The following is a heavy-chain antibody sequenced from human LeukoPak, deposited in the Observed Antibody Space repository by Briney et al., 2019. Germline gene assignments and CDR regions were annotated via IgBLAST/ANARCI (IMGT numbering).Heavy chain of an antibody. J-gene: IGHJ6*03. D-gene: IGHD6-6*01. CDR3: ARSREYSSSSVVGDYYYYMDV. CDR1: GGTFSSYA. V-gene: IGHV1-69*06. CDR2: IIPIFGTA. Sequence: SVKVSCKASGGTFSSYAVSWVRQAPGQGLEWMGGIIPIFGTANYAQKFQGRVTITADKSTSTAYMELSSLRSEDTAVYYCARSREYSSSSVVGDYYYYMDVWGKGTTVTVSS.